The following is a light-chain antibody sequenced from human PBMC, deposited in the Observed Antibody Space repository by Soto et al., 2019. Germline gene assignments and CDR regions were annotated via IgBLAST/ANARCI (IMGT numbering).Light chain of an antibody. CDR3: AAWDDSLNGVV. V-gene: IGLV1-44*01. Sequence: QSVLTQPLSASGTPGQRGTISYSGSSSNIGSNTVNWYQQLPGTAPKLLIYSNNQRPSGVPDRFSGSKSGTSASLAISGLQSEDEADYYCAAWDDSLNGVVFGGGTKLTVL. CDR2: SNN. CDR1: SSNIGSNT. J-gene: IGLJ2*01.